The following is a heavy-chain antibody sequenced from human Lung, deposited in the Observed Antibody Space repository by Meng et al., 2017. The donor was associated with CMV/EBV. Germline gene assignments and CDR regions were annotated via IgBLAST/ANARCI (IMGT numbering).Heavy chain of an antibody. D-gene: IGHD1-1*01. CDR3: ARGNWNDAFVLDY. CDR2: IYYSGST. CDR1: GGSISSGDYY. V-gene: IGHV4-30-4*02. J-gene: IGHJ4*02. Sequence: SXTXSLXCTVSGGSISSGDYYWSWIRQPPGKGLEWIGYIYYSGSTYYNPSLKSRVTISVDTSKNQFSLKLSSVTAADTAVYYCARGNWNDAFVLDYWGQGTXVNGAS.